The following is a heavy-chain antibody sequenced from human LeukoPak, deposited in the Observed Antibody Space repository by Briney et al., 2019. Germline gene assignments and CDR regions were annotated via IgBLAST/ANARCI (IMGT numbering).Heavy chain of an antibody. CDR2: ISAFNGNT. Sequence: ASVRVSCKASGYTFTSYGISWVRQAPGQGLEWMGWISAFNGNTNYAQKLQGRVTMTTDTSTSTAYMELRSLRSDDTAVYYCARDSGSNDSSDLRDAFDIWGQGTMVTVSS. J-gene: IGHJ3*02. V-gene: IGHV1-18*01. CDR3: ARDSGSNDSSDLRDAFDI. CDR1: GYTFTSYG. D-gene: IGHD3-22*01.